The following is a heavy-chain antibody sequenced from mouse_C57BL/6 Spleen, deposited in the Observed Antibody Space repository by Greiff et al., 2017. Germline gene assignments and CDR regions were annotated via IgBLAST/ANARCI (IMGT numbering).Heavy chain of an antibody. CDR3: ARVNRNAFDY. J-gene: IGHJ2*01. CDR2: INYDGSST. CDR1: GFTFSDYY. D-gene: IGHD5-1-1*01. Sequence: EVKLVESEGGLVQPGSSMKLSCTASGFTFSDYYMAWVRQVPEKGLEWVANINYDGSSTYYLDSLKSRFIISRDNAKNIPYLQMSSLKSEDTATYYCARVNRNAFDYWGQGTTLTVSS. V-gene: IGHV5-16*01.